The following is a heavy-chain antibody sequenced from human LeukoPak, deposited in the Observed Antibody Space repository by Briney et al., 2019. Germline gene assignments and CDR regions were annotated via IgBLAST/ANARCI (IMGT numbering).Heavy chain of an antibody. Sequence: WASVKVSCKASGYTFTSYGISWVRQAPEQGLEWMGWISAYNGNTNYAQKLQGRVTMTTDTSTSTAYMELRSLRSDDTAVYYCARDLAPGYSSSWSPNDAFDIWGQGTMVTVSS. CDR3: ARDLAPGYSSSWSPNDAFDI. CDR2: ISAYNGNT. V-gene: IGHV1-18*01. CDR1: GYTFTSYG. D-gene: IGHD6-13*01. J-gene: IGHJ3*02.